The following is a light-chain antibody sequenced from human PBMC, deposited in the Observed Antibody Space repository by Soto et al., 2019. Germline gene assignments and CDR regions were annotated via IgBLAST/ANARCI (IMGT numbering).Light chain of an antibody. CDR2: GAS. Sequence: EIVMTQSPATLSVSPGERVTLSCRASESLSTYLAWYQQKPGQAPRLLIYGASTKATGIPARFSGSGSATDFTLTISSLQSEDFAVYCCQSYNDWPFTFGRGT. CDR3: QSYNDWPFT. J-gene: IGKJ2*01. CDR1: ESLSTY. V-gene: IGKV3-15*01.